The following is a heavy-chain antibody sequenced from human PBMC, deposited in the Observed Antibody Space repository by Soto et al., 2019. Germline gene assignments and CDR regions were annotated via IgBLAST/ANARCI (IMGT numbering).Heavy chain of an antibody. D-gene: IGHD3-10*01. CDR3: ARSRPVLLWFGESNNWFDP. Sequence: SETLSLTCTVSGGSVSSYYWSWIRQPPGKGLEWIGYIYYSGSTNYNPSLKSRVTISVDRSKNQFSLKLSSVTAADTAVYYCARSRPVLLWFGESNNWFDPWGQGTLVTVSS. CDR1: GGSVSSYY. J-gene: IGHJ5*02. CDR2: IYYSGST. V-gene: IGHV4-59*02.